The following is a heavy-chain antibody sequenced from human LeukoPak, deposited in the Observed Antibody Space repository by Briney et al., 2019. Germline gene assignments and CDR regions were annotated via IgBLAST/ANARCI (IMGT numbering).Heavy chain of an antibody. D-gene: IGHD3-22*01. CDR3: AMVHYYDSSGPDY. J-gene: IGHJ4*02. CDR1: GFTVSSYA. Sequence: GGSLRLSCAASGFTVSSYAMRWVRQAPGKGLEWVSTISSSGRSTYYEDSVKGRSTISRDNTKNTLYLQMNSLRAEDTAVYYCAMVHYYDSSGPDYWGQGTLVTVSS. V-gene: IGHV3-23*01. CDR2: ISSSGRST.